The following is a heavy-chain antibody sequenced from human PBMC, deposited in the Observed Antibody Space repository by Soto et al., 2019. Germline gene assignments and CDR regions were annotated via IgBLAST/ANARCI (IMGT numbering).Heavy chain of an antibody. CDR1: GFTFDDYT. CDR2: ISWDGGST. Sequence: GGSLRLSCAASGFTFDDYTMHWVRQAPGKGLEWVSLISWDGGSTYYADSVKGRFTISRDNSKNSLYLQMNSLRTEDTALYYCAKVNKIGYCSGGSCYGMDVWGQGTTVTVSS. V-gene: IGHV3-43*01. D-gene: IGHD2-15*01. J-gene: IGHJ6*02. CDR3: AKVNKIGYCSGGSCYGMDV.